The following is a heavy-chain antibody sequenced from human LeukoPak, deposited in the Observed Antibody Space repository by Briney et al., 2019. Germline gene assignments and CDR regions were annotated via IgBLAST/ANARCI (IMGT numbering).Heavy chain of an antibody. V-gene: IGHV4-34*01. CDR1: GGSISSYY. Sequence: PSETLSLTCTVSGGSISSYYWSWIRQPPGKGLGWIGEINHSGSTNYNPSLKSRVTISVDTSKNQFSLKLSSVTAADTAVYYCARPQYYYYGMDVWGQGTTVTVSS. J-gene: IGHJ6*02. CDR2: INHSGST. CDR3: ARPQYYYYGMDV.